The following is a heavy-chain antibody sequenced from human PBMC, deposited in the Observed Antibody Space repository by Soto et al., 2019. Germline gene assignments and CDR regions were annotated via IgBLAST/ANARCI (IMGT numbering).Heavy chain of an antibody. Sequence: TLSLTCAVSGFPISSGYFWGWIRQPPGKGPEWLGSIYHSGTTYYNPSVKGRVTISVDTSKNQFSLKMSSVTAADTAVYYCARDSSGYYWFDPWGQGTLVTVSS. CDR1: GFPISSGYF. CDR3: ARDSSGYYWFDP. J-gene: IGHJ5*02. CDR2: IYHSGTT. V-gene: IGHV4-38-2*02. D-gene: IGHD3-22*01.